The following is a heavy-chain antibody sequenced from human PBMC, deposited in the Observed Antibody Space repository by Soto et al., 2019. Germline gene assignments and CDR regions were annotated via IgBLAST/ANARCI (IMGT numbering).Heavy chain of an antibody. V-gene: IGHV5-51*01. CDR2: TYPYDSDT. CDR1: GYIFSNYW. J-gene: IGHJ6*02. D-gene: IGHD3-10*01. Sequence: GESLKISCTASGYIFSNYWIAWVRQMPVKGLEWMGITYPYDSDTRYSPSFEGQVTISADRSIATAYLQWSSLQASDTAMYFCASPATSGSAVRYYYSSGMDVWGQGTTVPVSS. CDR3: ASPATSGSAVRYYYSSGMDV.